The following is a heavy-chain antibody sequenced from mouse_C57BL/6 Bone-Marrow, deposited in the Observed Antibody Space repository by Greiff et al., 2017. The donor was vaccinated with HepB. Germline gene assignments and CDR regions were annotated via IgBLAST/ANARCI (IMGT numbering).Heavy chain of an antibody. CDR2: IDPSDSET. J-gene: IGHJ3*01. Sequence: VQLQQPGAELVRPGSSVKLSCKASGYTFTSYWMHWVKQRPIQGLEWIGNIDPSDSETHYNQKFKDKATLTVDKSSSTAYMQLSSLTSEDSAVYYCARKDDYDGPGFAYWGQGTLVTVSA. D-gene: IGHD2-4*01. CDR1: GYTFTSYW. V-gene: IGHV1-52*01. CDR3: ARKDDYDGPGFAY.